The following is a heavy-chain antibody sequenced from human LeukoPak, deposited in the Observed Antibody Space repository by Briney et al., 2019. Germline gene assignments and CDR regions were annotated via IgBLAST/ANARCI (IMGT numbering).Heavy chain of an antibody. J-gene: IGHJ3*02. CDR2: IYYSGST. Sequence: PSETLSLTCTVSGGSISSYYWRWIRQPPGKGLEWVGYIYYSGSTNYNPSLKSRVTISVDTSKNQFSLKLSSVTAADTAVYYCARRRDGYNSDAFDIWGQGTMVTVSS. CDR1: GGSISSYY. D-gene: IGHD5-24*01. V-gene: IGHV4-59*01. CDR3: ARRRDGYNSDAFDI.